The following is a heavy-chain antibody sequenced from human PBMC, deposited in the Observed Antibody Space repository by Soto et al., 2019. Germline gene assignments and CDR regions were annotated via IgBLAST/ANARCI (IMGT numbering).Heavy chain of an antibody. D-gene: IGHD6-19*01. Sequence: QEQLVESGGGVVQPGRSLRLSCAASGFTFSNYGMHWVRQAPGKGLEWVAVIWFDESNEYYADSVKGRFTISRDNSKNTMYLEMNSLRAEDTAVYYCARDDIPGRGVSIYGMDVWGQGTTVTVSS. CDR1: GFTFSNYG. J-gene: IGHJ6*02. CDR3: ARDDIPGRGVSIYGMDV. V-gene: IGHV3-33*01. CDR2: IWFDESNE.